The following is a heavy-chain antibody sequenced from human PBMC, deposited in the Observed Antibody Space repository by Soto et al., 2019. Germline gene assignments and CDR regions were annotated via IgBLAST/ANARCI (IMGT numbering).Heavy chain of an antibody. Sequence: RLQGRVTMTTDTSTSTAYMELRSLKSDDTAVYYCARDLYPLAYYFDYWGQVTLVTVSS. J-gene: IGHJ4*02. CDR3: ARDLYPLAYYFDY. V-gene: IGHV1-18*01.